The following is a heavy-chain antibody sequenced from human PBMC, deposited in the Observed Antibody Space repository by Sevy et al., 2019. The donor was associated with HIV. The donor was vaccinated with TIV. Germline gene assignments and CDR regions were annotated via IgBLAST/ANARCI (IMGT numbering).Heavy chain of an antibody. Sequence: ASVKVSCKASGYTFTSYYMHWVRQAPGQGLEWMGIINPSDSSTSYAQKFQGRVTMTRDTSTSTVYMELSSLRSEDTAVYYCARDHTVIGSSWDGAFDIWGQGTMVTVSS. V-gene: IGHV1-46*01. D-gene: IGHD6-13*01. CDR3: ARDHTVIGSSWDGAFDI. CDR2: INPSDSST. CDR1: GYTFTSYY. J-gene: IGHJ3*02.